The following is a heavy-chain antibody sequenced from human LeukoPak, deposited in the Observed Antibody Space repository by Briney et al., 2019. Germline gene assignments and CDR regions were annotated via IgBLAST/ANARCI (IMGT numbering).Heavy chain of an antibody. CDR3: ALASGSYSYYYYGMDV. D-gene: IGHD1-26*01. J-gene: IGHJ6*02. CDR2: IIPIFGTA. Sequence: SVKVSCKASGGTFSSYAISWVRQAPGQGVEWMGGIIPIFGTANYAQKFQGRVTITADESTSTAYMELSSLRSEDTAVYYCALASGSYSYYYYGMDVWGQGTTVTVSS. V-gene: IGHV1-69*13. CDR1: GGTFSSYA.